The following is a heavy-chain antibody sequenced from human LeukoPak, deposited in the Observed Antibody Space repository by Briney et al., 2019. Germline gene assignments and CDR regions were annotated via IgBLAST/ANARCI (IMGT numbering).Heavy chain of an antibody. CDR1: GCTFSSYA. D-gene: IGHD3-22*01. J-gene: IGHJ4*02. CDR2: ISSNGGST. V-gene: IGHV3-64*01. Sequence: GGSLRLSCAASGCTFSSYAMHWVRQAPGKGLEYVSAISSNGGSTYYANSVKGRFTISRDNSKNTLYLQMGSQRAEDMAVYYCARGARYYYDSSGWTSPPDYWGQGTLVTVSS. CDR3: ARGARYYYDSSGWTSPPDY.